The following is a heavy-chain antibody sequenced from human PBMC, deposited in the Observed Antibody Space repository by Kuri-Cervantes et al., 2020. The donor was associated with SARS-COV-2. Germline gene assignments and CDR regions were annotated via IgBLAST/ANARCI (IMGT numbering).Heavy chain of an antibody. Sequence: SATLSCTASGGTFKHLVIAWVRQAPGRGLEWMGRIIPILGIANYAQKFQGRATITADKSTSTAYMELSSLRSEDTAVYYCARVFAVTTTINYYYYGMDVWGKGTTVTVSS. CDR3: ARVFAVTTTINYYYYGMDV. J-gene: IGHJ6*04. CDR1: GGTFKHLV. CDR2: IIPILGIA. D-gene: IGHD4-11*01. V-gene: IGHV1-69*04.